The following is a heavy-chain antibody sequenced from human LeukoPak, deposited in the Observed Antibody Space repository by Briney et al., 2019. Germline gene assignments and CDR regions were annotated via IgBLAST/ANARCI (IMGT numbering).Heavy chain of an antibody. D-gene: IGHD1-26*01. CDR1: GFPFSNSW. Sequence: PGGSLRLSCAVSGFPFSNSWMYWVRQAPGKGLEGVANIKKDGSGISYVDSVNGRFIISRDNARNSLYLQMNSLRGEVSAVYFCAGGSSMEVWGKGTAVTVSS. CDR3: AGGSSMEV. CDR2: IKKDGSGI. J-gene: IGHJ6*04. V-gene: IGHV3-7*03.